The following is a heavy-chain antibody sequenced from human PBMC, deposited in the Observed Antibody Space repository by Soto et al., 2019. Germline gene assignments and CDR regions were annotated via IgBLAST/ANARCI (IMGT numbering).Heavy chain of an antibody. CDR2: INWNGGST. D-gene: IGHD3-22*01. Sequence: GGSLRLSCAASGFTFDDYGMSWVRQAPGKGLEWVSGINWNGGSTGYADSVKGRFTISRDNAKNSLYLQMNSLRAEDTALYYCARVKGSGYHNWFDPWGQGTLVTVSS. J-gene: IGHJ5*02. CDR1: GFTFDDYG. CDR3: ARVKGSGYHNWFDP. V-gene: IGHV3-20*04.